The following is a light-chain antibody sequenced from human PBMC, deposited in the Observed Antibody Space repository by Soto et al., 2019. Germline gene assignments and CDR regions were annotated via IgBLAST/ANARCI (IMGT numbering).Light chain of an antibody. J-gene: IGKJ1*01. V-gene: IGKV1-5*03. CDR3: QQYNSYRA. CDR1: QSISSW. CDR2: KAS. Sequence: DIRMTQSAATLSVSFGDRVTITCRTSQSISSWLAWHQQKPVKAPKLLISKASSLESGVPSRFSGSGSGTEFTLTISSLKPDDFATYYCQQYNSYRAFGQGTKVDIK.